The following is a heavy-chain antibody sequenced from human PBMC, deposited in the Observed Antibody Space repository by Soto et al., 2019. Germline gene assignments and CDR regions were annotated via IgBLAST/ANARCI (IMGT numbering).Heavy chain of an antibody. CDR2: INAGNGNT. CDR3: VRVIWGVPAPGTSGWFDP. V-gene: IGHV1-3*01. D-gene: IGHD6-13*01. J-gene: IGHJ5*02. CDR1: GYTFTSYA. Sequence: ASVKVSCKASGYTFTSYAMHWVRQAPGQRLEWMGWINAGNGNTKYSQKFQGRVTITRDTSASTAYMELSSLRSEDTAVYYCVRVIWGVPAPGTSGWFDPWGQGTLVTVSS.